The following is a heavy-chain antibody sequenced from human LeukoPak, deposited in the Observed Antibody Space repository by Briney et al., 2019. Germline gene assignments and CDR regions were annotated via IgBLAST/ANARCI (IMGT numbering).Heavy chain of an antibody. CDR2: INHRGST. V-gene: IGHV4-34*01. CDR1: GGSFSVYY. Sequence: SETLSLTCGVYGGSFSVYYWSCIRHPPGKGLEWIGEINHRGSTNYNPSLKSRVTISVDTSKNQFSLRLCAVTAADTAVYYCARDGRDTSALYNPLRFDYWGQGTLVTVSS. J-gene: IGHJ4*02. D-gene: IGHD1-1*01. CDR3: ARDGRDTSALYNPLRFDY.